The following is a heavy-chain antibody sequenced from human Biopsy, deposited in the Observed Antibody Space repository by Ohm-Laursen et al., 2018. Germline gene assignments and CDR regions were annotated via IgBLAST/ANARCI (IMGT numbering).Heavy chain of an antibody. Sequence: SLRLSCAASGFVFNNFAMSWVRQAPGKGLEWVSAISGRGVDTSYAGSVKGRFTISRDNSKNTVYLQMNSLRAEDTAIYYCAKEGRNSGHVDCWGERTLIAAS. CDR2: ISGRGVDT. D-gene: IGHD6-19*01. J-gene: IGHJ4*02. CDR1: GFVFNNFA. V-gene: IGHV3-23*01. CDR3: AKEGRNSGHVDC.